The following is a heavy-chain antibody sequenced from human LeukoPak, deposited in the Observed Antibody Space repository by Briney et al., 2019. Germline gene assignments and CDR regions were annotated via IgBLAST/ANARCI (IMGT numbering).Heavy chain of an antibody. CDR1: GFTFSSNA. Sequence: GGSLRLSCAASGFTFSSNAIHWVRQAPGKGLEWVSTISGSGDNTYYADSVKGRFTISRDNSKNTLSLHMNTLKAEDTAAYYCAKDLLQTFFFDSSGYYSDAFGMWGQGTMVTVSP. V-gene: IGHV3-23*01. CDR3: AKDLLQTFFFDSSGYYSDAFGM. D-gene: IGHD3-22*01. J-gene: IGHJ3*02. CDR2: ISGSGDNT.